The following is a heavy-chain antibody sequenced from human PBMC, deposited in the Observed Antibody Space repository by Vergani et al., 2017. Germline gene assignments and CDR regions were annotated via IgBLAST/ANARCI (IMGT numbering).Heavy chain of an antibody. Sequence: QLQLQESGPGLVKPSETLSLTCTVSGGSISSSSYYWGWIRQPPGKGLEWIGSIYYSGSTYYNPSLKSRVTISVDTSKNQFSLKLSSVTAADTAVYYCARDLNIVVRGPFDYWGQGTLVTVSS. D-gene: IGHD3-10*01. CDR3: ARDLNIVVRGPFDY. J-gene: IGHJ4*02. CDR1: GGSISSSSYY. V-gene: IGHV4-39*02. CDR2: IYYSGST.